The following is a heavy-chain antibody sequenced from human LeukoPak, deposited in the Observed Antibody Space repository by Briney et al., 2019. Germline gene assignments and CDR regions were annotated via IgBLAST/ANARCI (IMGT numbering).Heavy chain of an antibody. D-gene: IGHD4/OR15-4a*01. V-gene: IGHV3-43*02. CDR3: STMGPLDY. Sequence: PGGSLRLSCAASGFTFDDHVIHRVHQAPGKGLEWVSLISGDGDGTYYADSVKGRFTISRDNSQNSLYLQMDSLRTEDTALYYCSTMGPLDYWGQGTLVTVSS. J-gene: IGHJ4*02. CDR2: ISGDGDGT. CDR1: GFTFDDHV.